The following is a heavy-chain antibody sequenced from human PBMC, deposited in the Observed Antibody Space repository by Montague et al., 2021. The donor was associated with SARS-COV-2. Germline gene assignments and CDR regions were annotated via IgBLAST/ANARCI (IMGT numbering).Heavy chain of an antibody. J-gene: IGHJ6*03. CDR1: GGSVSSSPYY. V-gene: IGHV4-39*01. CDR2: ISYSGRT. D-gene: IGHD3-10*01. CDR3: ASSYYYGSGTYVYNYYVDV. Sequence: SETLSLTCTVSGGSVSSSPYYWGWIRQPPGRGLEWVGSISYSGRTYFSPSLKSRLTISVDSSENQFSLGLSSVTAADTAVYYCASSYYYGSGTYVYNYYVDVWGKGTAVTVAS.